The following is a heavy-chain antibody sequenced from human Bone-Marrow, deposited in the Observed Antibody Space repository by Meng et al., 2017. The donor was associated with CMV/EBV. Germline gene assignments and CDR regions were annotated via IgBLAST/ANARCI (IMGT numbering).Heavy chain of an antibody. CDR1: GFTFSSYS. D-gene: IGHD6-13*01. Sequence: GESLKISCAASGFTFSSYSMNWVRQAPGKGLEWVSSISSSSSYIYYADSVKGRFTISRDNAKNSLYLQMNSPRAEDTAVYYCARDLSIWAAGYGMDVWGQGTTVTVSS. CDR2: ISSSSSYI. V-gene: IGHV3-21*01. CDR3: ARDLSIWAAGYGMDV. J-gene: IGHJ6*02.